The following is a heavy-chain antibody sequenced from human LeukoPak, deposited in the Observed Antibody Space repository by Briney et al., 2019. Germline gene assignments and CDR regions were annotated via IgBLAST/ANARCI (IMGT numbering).Heavy chain of an antibody. CDR3: ARDRVMADYYFDY. CDR1: GFTFSSYS. J-gene: IGHJ4*02. V-gene: IGHV3-48*04. D-gene: IGHD3-16*01. CDR2: ISSSSSTI. Sequence: GGSLRLSCAASGFTFSSYSMNWVRQAPGKGLEWVSYISSSSSTIYYADSVKGRFTISRDYAKNSPYLQMNSLRAEDTAVYYCARDRVMADYYFDYWGQGTLVTVSS.